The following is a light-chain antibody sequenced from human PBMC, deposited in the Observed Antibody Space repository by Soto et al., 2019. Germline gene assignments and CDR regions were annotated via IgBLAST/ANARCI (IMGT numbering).Light chain of an antibody. CDR3: QQSHSTPLT. CDR2: AAS. CDR1: QSINSY. Sequence: DIQMTQSPSSLSASVGDRVTITCRASQSINSYLNWYQQKPGKAPNLLIYAASGLQSGVPSRFSGSGSGTDFTLTISNLQPEDFATYYCQQSHSTPLTFGGGTNVEIK. V-gene: IGKV1-39*01. J-gene: IGKJ4*01.